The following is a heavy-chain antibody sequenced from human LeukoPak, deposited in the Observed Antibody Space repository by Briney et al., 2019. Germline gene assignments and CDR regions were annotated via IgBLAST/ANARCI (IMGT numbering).Heavy chain of an antibody. CDR2: IRGSDGST. V-gene: IGHV3-23*01. D-gene: IGHD2-15*01. CDR3: AKSWGYCLDY. J-gene: IGHJ4*02. CDR1: GFAFSSYA. Sequence: GGSLRLSCVASGFAFSSYAMSWVRQAPGKGLEWISTIRGSDGSTYFADSVKGRFTFSRDNSKNTLYLQMNSLRAEDTAVYYCAKSWGYCLDYWGQGTLVTVSS.